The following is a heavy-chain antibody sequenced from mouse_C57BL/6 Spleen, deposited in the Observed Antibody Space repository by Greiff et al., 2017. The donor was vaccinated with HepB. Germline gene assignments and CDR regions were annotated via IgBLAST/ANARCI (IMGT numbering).Heavy chain of an antibody. D-gene: IGHD2-1*01. CDR3: ARVLLHYYAMDY. V-gene: IGHV2-6*01. Sequence: VNVVESGPGLVAPSQSLSITCTVSGFSLTSYGVDWVRQSPGKGLEWLGVIWGVGSTNYNSALKSRLSISKDNSKSQVFLKMNSLQTDDTAMYYCARVLLHYYAMDYWGQGTSVTVSS. J-gene: IGHJ4*01. CDR2: IWGVGST. CDR1: GFSLTSYG.